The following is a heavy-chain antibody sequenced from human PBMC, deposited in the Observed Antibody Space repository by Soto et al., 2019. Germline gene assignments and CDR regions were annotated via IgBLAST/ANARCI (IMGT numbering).Heavy chain of an antibody. CDR2: ISAYNGNT. J-gene: IGHJ4*02. CDR1: GGTFSSYA. D-gene: IGHD5-12*01. Sequence: ASVKVSCKASGGTFSSYAISWVRQAPGQGLEWMGWISAYNGNTNYAQKLQGRVTMTTDTSTSTAYMELRSLRSDDTAVYYCARDHHRYSGYDYVDYWGQGTLVTVSS. CDR3: ARDHHRYSGYDYVDY. V-gene: IGHV1-18*01.